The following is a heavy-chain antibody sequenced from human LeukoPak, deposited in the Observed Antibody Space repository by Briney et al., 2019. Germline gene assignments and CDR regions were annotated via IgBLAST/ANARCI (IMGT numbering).Heavy chain of an antibody. CDR3: ARGEKIYDSSGYYYDVDYFDY. CDR2: IYYSGST. Sequence: SETLSLTCAVYGGSFSGYYWSWIRQPPGKGLEWIGYIYYSGSTNYNPSLKSRVTISVDTSKNQFSLKLSSVTAADTAVYYCARGEKIYDSSGYYYDVDYFDYWGQGTLVTVSS. D-gene: IGHD3-22*01. V-gene: IGHV4-59*08. CDR1: GGSFSGYY. J-gene: IGHJ4*02.